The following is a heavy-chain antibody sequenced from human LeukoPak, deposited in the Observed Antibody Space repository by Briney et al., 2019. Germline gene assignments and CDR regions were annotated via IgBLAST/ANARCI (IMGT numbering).Heavy chain of an antibody. V-gene: IGHV4-38-2*01. CDR1: GYSISSGYY. CDR2: IYRSGST. Sequence: SETLSLTCAVSGYSISSGYYWGWIRQPPGKGLEWIGSIYRSGSTYYNPSLKSRVTISVDTSKNQFSLKLSSVTAADTAVYYCARGDYYDSSGYLYAFDIWGQGTMVTVSS. J-gene: IGHJ3*02. CDR3: ARGDYYDSSGYLYAFDI. D-gene: IGHD3-22*01.